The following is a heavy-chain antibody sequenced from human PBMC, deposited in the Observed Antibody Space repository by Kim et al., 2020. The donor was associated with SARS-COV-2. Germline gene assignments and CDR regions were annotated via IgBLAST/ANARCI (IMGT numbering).Heavy chain of an antibody. J-gene: IGHJ6*02. CDR2: ISGSGGST. CDR3: AKLSGYDVNYYYYGMDV. V-gene: IGHV3-23*01. CDR1: GFTFSSYA. Sequence: GGSLRLSCAASGFTFSSYAMSWVRQAPGKGLEWVSAISGSGGSTYYADSVKGRFTISRDNSKNTLYLQMNSLRAEDTAVYYCAKLSGYDVNYYYYGMDVWGQGTTVTVSS. D-gene: IGHD5-12*01.